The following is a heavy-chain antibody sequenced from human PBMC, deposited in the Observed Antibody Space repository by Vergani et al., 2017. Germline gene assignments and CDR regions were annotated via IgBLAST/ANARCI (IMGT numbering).Heavy chain of an antibody. CDR1: GFTFSSYA. Sequence: EVQLVESGGGLVQPGGSLRLSCSTFGFTFSSYAMYWVRQAPWKGLEFVSSISTNGGTTYYADSVKGRFTISRDNSESTLHLQMTSLRAEDTAVYYCANIAAPGPRGRGTGNWGQGTLVTVSS. J-gene: IGHJ4*02. D-gene: IGHD6-13*01. CDR3: ANIAAPGPRGRGTGN. CDR2: ISTNGGTT. V-gene: IGHV3-64D*06.